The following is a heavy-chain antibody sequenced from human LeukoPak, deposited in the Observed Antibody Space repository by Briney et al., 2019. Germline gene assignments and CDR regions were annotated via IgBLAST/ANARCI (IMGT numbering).Heavy chain of an antibody. CDR2: ISRSGSPI. CDR3: ARVRYNSGYIFDY. Sequence: GGSLRLSCAASGFTFSDYPMNWVRLAPRKGLEWVSYISRSGSPIYYADPVRGRFTISRDNAKNSLYLQMNSLRAEDTAVYFCARVRYNSGYIFDYWGQGTLVTVSS. V-gene: IGHV3-48*04. D-gene: IGHD5-18*01. CDR1: GFTFSDYP. J-gene: IGHJ4*02.